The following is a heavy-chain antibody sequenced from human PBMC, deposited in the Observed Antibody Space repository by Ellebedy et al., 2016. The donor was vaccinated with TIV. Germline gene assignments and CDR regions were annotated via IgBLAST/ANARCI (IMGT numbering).Heavy chain of an antibody. CDR1: GFTVSYNY. J-gene: IGHJ2*01. CDR3: ARASFFDVDLSGWYFDL. CDR2: IYTDETT. D-gene: IGHD3-16*02. V-gene: IGHV3-66*01. Sequence: GESLKISCAASGFTVSYNYMNWVRQAPGKGPEWVSGIYTDETTYYADSVRGRFTIFRDNSKNTLYLQLKSLRTEDTAVYYCARASFFDVDLSGWYFDLWGRGTLVTVSS.